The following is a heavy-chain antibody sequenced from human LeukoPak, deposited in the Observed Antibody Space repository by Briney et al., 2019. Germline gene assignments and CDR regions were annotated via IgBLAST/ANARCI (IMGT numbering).Heavy chain of an antibody. D-gene: IGHD6-13*01. Sequence: GGSLRLSCAVSGFTFSDYWMNWVRQAPGKGLEWVASINQNGGEKSYVDSVKGRFTISRDNPKNSLYLQMSSLRAEDTAVYYCARDGTAAGLYFDLWGQGTPGHRLL. CDR3: ARDGTAAGLYFDL. CDR1: GFTFSDYW. CDR2: INQNGGEK. V-gene: IGHV3-7*01. J-gene: IGHJ4*01.